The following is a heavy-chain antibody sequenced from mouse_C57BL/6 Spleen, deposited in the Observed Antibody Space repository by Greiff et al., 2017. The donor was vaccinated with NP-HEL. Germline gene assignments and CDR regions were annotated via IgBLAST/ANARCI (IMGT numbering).Heavy chain of an antibody. D-gene: IGHD1-1*01. V-gene: IGHV1-55*01. J-gene: IGHJ2*01. CDR1: GYTFTSYW. Sequence: QVQLQQSGAELVKPGASVKMSCKASGYTFTSYWITWVKQRPGQGLEWIGDIYPGSGSTNYNEKFKSKATLTVDTSSSTAYMQLSSLTSEDSAVYYCARWGGSSYYFDYWGQGTTLTVSS. CDR2: IYPGSGST. CDR3: ARWGGSSYYFDY.